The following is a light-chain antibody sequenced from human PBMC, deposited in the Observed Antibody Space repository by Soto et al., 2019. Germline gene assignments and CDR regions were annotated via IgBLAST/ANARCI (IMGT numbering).Light chain of an antibody. CDR2: DAS. CDR1: QAINTY. J-gene: IGKJ4*01. V-gene: IGKV3-11*01. CDR3: QHRYNWPLT. Sequence: EVVLTQSPATLSLSPGEKATLSCRASQAINTYLGWYQQKPGQPPRLLIYDASNRASGIPARFSGGGSGTDFTLTIDTLEPEDFAIYYCQHRYNWPLTFGAGTKVEIK.